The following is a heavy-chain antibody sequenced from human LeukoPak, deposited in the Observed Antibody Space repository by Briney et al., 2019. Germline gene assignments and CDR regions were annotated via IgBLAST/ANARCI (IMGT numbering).Heavy chain of an antibody. J-gene: IGHJ4*02. CDR2: ISTTATTI. CDR1: GFTFSDYY. Sequence: GGSLRHSCAASGFTFSDYYMSWIRQAPGKGLEWVSYISTTATTIYYADSVKGRFTISGDNAKNSLYLQMNSLRAEDTAVYYCARVLDGSNDCWGQGTLVTVSS. D-gene: IGHD3-10*01. CDR3: ARVLDGSNDC. V-gene: IGHV3-11*01.